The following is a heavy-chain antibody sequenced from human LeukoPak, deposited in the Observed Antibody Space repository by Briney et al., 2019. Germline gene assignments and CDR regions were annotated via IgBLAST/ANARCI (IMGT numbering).Heavy chain of an antibody. V-gene: IGHV1-18*01. CDR2: ISVYNT. CDR3: ARGLGGSYCFDC. D-gene: IGHD1-26*01. Sequence: ASVKVSCKASGHTFTSFGISWVRQAPGQGLEWMGWISVYNTYYSQKLQGRVTVTADTSTSTAYMELRSLRSDDTAVYYCARGLGGSYCFDCWGQGTLVTVSS. CDR1: GHTFTSFG. J-gene: IGHJ4*02.